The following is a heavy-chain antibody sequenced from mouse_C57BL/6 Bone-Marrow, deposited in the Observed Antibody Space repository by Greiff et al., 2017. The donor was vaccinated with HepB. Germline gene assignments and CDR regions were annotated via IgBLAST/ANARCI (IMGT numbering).Heavy chain of an antibody. CDR1: GFNIKNTY. V-gene: IGHV14-3*01. Sequence: EVQLKESVAELVRPGASVKLSCTASGFNIKNTYMHWVKQRPEQGLEWIGRIDPANGNTKYAPKFQGKATITADTSSNTAYLQLSSLTSEDTAIYYCASGRGTMVTTGGAMDYWGQGTSVTVSS. D-gene: IGHD2-2*01. CDR3: ASGRGTMVTTGGAMDY. CDR2: IDPANGNT. J-gene: IGHJ4*01.